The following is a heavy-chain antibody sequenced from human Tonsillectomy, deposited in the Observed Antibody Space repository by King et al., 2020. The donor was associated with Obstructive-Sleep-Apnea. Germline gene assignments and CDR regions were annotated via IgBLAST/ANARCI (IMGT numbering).Heavy chain of an antibody. CDR1: GFTFSSYA. J-gene: IGHJ4*02. Sequence: QLVQSGGGVVQPGRSLRLSCAASGFTFSSYAMHWVRQAPGKGLGWVAVISYDGSDKYYADSVKGRFTISRDNSKNTLYLQMNSLRAEDTAVYYCARDPGSGSFDYWGQGTLVTVSS. V-gene: IGHV3-30*04. D-gene: IGHD1-26*01. CDR2: ISYDGSDK. CDR3: ARDPGSGSFDY.